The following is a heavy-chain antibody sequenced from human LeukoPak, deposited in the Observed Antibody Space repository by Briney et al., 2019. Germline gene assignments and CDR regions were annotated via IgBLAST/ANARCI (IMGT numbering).Heavy chain of an antibody. Sequence: SVTVSCKASGGTFSSYAISWVRQAPGQGLEWMGGIIPIFGTANYAQKFQGRVTITTDESTSTAYMELSSLRSEDTAVYYCARSHFEYSSSSEGVFDYWGQGTLVTVSS. D-gene: IGHD6-6*01. J-gene: IGHJ4*02. CDR1: GGTFSSYA. V-gene: IGHV1-69*05. CDR2: IIPIFGTA. CDR3: ARSHFEYSSSSEGVFDY.